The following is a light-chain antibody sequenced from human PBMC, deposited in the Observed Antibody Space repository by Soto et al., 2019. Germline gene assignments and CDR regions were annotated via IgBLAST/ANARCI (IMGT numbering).Light chain of an antibody. CDR3: QQYNSYSYT. J-gene: IGKJ2*01. CDR1: QGISSW. CDR2: DAS. V-gene: IGKV1-5*01. Sequence: DIQMTQSPSTLSASVGDRVTITCRASQGISSWLAWYQQKPGKAPKLLIYDASSLESGVPSRFSGSGSGTEFTLTISSLQPDDFATYYCQQYNSYSYTFGQGTKVDI.